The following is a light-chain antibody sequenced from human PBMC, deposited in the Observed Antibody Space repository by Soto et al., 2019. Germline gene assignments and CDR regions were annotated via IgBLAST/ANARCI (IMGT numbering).Light chain of an antibody. Sequence: SSELTQPPSVSVSPGQTARITCSGDALPKQYAYWYQQKPGQAPVLVIYKDSERPSGIPERFSGSSSGTTVTLTISGVQAEDEADYYCQSADSSGTYREVFGGGTKVTVL. V-gene: IGLV3-25*03. J-gene: IGLJ2*01. CDR2: KDS. CDR3: QSADSSGTYREV. CDR1: ALPKQY.